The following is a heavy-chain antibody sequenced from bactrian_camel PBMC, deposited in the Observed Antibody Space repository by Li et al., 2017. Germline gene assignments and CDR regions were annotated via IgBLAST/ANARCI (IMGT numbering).Heavy chain of an antibody. Sequence: HVQLVESGGGLVQPGGSLRPSCAASGFTFSSHWMYWVRQTPGKGLEWVASIDNDGGRAYYGDSVKGRFTVYRDNLKNTVDPQMDSLSPEDTAMYFCAAVTVGYAFPDWGQGTQVTVS. J-gene: IGHJ4*01. CDR1: GFTFSSHW. V-gene: IGHV3S1*01. CDR2: IDNDGGRA. CDR3: AAVTVGYAFPD.